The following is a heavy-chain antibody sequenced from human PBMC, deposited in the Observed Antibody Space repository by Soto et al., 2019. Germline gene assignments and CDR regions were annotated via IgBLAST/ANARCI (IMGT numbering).Heavy chain of an antibody. CDR1: GFTFDDYS. V-gene: IGHV3-21*05. Sequence: GGSLRLSCTASGFTFDDYSMNWVRQAPGKGLEWVSYIGRTRKYIDYADSVKGRFTISRDNSKNTLYLKMNSLRADDTAVYYCAKAEGSSYGTEYSQHWGQGTLVTVSS. CDR3: AKAEGSSYGTEYSQH. J-gene: IGHJ1*01. CDR2: IGRTRKYI. D-gene: IGHD6-13*01.